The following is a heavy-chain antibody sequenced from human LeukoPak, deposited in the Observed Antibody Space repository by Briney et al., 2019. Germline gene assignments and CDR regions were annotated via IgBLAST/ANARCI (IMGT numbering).Heavy chain of an antibody. CDR3: VCGIGVAAAGDY. CDR2: IHNSGNT. J-gene: IGHJ4*02. Sequence: PSETLSLTCAVYGGSFSGYYWSWIRQPPGKGLEWIAYIHNSGNTNYNPSLQSRVTISADTSKNQFSLKLSSVTAADTAVYYCVCGIGVAAAGDYWGQGILVTVSS. V-gene: IGHV4-59*08. CDR1: GGSFSGYY. D-gene: IGHD6-13*01.